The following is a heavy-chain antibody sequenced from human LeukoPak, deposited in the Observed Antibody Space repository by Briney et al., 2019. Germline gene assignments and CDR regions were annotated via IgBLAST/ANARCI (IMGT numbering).Heavy chain of an antibody. J-gene: IGHJ6*02. CDR2: IYYSGST. CDR3: VAYCSGGSCYHYYYYGMDV. CDR1: GGSISSSSYY. V-gene: IGHV4-39*01. Sequence: SETLSLTCTVSGGSISSSSYYWGWIRQPPGKGLEWIGSIYYSGSTYYNPSLKSRVTISVDTSKNQFSLKLSSVTAADTAVYYCVAYCSGGSCYHYYYYGMDVWGQGTTVTVSS. D-gene: IGHD2-15*01.